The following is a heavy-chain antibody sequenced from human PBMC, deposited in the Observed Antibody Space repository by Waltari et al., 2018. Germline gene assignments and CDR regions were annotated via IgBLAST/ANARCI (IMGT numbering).Heavy chain of an antibody. Sequence: QVQLVQSGAEVKKPGASVKVSCKASGYTFTGYYMHWVRQAPGQGLEWMGWINPNSGGTNYAQKFQGWVTMTRDTSISTAYMELSRLRSDDTAVYCCARGAAAGFLYYYYYMDVWGKGTTVTVSS. CDR1: GYTFTGYY. J-gene: IGHJ6*03. V-gene: IGHV1-2*04. D-gene: IGHD6-13*01. CDR3: ARGAAAGFLYYYYYMDV. CDR2: INPNSGGT.